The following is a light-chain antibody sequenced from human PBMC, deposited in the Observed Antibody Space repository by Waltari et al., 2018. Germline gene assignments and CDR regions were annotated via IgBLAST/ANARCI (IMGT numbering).Light chain of an antibody. Sequence: QSALTQPASVSGSPGQSITISCTGTSSDVGSYNRVSWYQQNPGEVPKRMIYEVNKRPSGVADRFSGSKSGNTATLTISGLQAEDEADYYCSSHTSDLSWLFGGGTKVTVL. CDR1: SSDVGSYNR. J-gene: IGLJ3*02. CDR2: EVN. V-gene: IGLV2-23*02. CDR3: SSHTSDLSWL.